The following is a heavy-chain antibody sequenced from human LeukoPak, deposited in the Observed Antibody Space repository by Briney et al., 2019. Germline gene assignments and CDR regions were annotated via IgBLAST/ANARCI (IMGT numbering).Heavy chain of an antibody. CDR2: LKSKTDGGTT. J-gene: IGHJ4*02. CDR1: GFAFTNGW. Sequence: KTGGSLRLSCAASGFAFTNGWMSWVRQAPGKGLEWVGRLKSKTDGGTTDYAAPVKGRFTTSRDDSKNTLYLQMNSLKPEDTAMYYCTFIGIWFGDLEGFHFWGQGTLVTVSS. D-gene: IGHD3-10*01. V-gene: IGHV3-15*01. CDR3: TFIGIWFGDLEGFHF.